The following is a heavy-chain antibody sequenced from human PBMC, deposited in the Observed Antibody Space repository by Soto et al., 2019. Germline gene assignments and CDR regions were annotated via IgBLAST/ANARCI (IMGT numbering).Heavy chain of an antibody. CDR3: ARVLRFLECFFDY. J-gene: IGHJ4*02. CDR1: GYTFTGYY. CDR2: INPNSGGT. D-gene: IGHD3-3*01. V-gene: IGHV1-2*02. Sequence: ASVKVSCKASGYTFTGYYMHWVRQAPGQGLEWMGWINPNSGGTNYAQKFQGRVTMTRDTSISTAYMELSRLRSDDTAVYYCARVLRFLECFFDYWGQGTLVTVS.